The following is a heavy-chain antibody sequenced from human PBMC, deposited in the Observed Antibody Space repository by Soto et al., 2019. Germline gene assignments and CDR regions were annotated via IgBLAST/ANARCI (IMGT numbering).Heavy chain of an antibody. CDR2: ISSSSSYI. V-gene: IGHV3-21*01. J-gene: IGHJ4*02. Sequence: GGSLRLSCAASGFTFSSYSMNWVRQAPGKGLEWVSSISSSSSYIYYADSVKGRFTISRDNAKNSLYLQMNSLRAEDTAVYYSARDPLGLYYFDYWGQGTLVTVSS. CDR3: ARDPLGLYYFDY. CDR1: GFTFSSYS.